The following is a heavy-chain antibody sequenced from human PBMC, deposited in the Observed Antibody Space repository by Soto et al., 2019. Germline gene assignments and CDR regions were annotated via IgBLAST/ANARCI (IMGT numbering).Heavy chain of an antibody. V-gene: IGHV3-33*01. CDR2: IWYDGSNK. CDR3: ARDGYCSSTSCYIYYYYYYRDV. D-gene: IGHD2-2*03. CDR1: GFTFSSYG. J-gene: IGHJ6*03. Sequence: QVQLVESGGGVVQHVRSLRISCAASGFTFSSYGMHWVRQAPGKGLVWVAVIWYDGSNKYYADSVKGRFTISRDNSKNPPYLQMNSLRTEETAVYYCARDGYCSSTSCYIYYYYYYRDVWGKATTVTASS.